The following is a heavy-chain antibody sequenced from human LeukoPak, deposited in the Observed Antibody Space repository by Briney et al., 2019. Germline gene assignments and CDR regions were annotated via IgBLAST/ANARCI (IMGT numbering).Heavy chain of an antibody. D-gene: IGHD3-10*01. J-gene: IGHJ4*02. CDR1: GYSFTSYW. Sequence: GESLQISCKGCGYSFTSYWIGWVRQMPGKGLEWMGIIYPGDSDTRYSPSFQGQVTISADKSISTAYLQWSSLKASDTAMYYCATSYYYGSGSYPFDYWGQGTLVTVSS. CDR3: ATSYYYGSGSYPFDY. CDR2: IYPGDSDT. V-gene: IGHV5-51*01.